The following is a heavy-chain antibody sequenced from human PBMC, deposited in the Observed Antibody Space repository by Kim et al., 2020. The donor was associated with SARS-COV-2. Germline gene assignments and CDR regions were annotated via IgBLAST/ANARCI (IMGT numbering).Heavy chain of an antibody. Sequence: GKGRFTLSRDNSRSTLYLRMNSLRAEDTAVYYCAGGSKVVGATPCDYWGQGTLVTVSS. CDR3: AGGSKVVGATPCDY. V-gene: IGHV3-30*01. J-gene: IGHJ4*02. D-gene: IGHD1-26*01.